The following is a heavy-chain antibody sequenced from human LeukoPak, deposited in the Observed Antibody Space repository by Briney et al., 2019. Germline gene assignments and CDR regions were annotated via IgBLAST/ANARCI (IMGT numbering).Heavy chain of an antibody. Sequence: EASVKVSCKASGGTFSSYAISWVRQAPGQGLEWMGRIIPILGIANYAQKFQGRVTITADKSTSTAYMELSSLRSEDTAVYYCARNYDSSGQSALIYYGMDVWGQGTTVTVSS. CDR3: ARNYDSSGQSALIYYGMDV. V-gene: IGHV1-69*04. J-gene: IGHJ6*01. CDR1: GGTFSSYA. CDR2: IIPILGIA. D-gene: IGHD3-22*01.